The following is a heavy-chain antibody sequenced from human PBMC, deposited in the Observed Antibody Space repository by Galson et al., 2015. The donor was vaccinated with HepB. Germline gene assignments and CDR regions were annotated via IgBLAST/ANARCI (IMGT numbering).Heavy chain of an antibody. CDR1: GYTFTGYY. D-gene: IGHD2-15*01. Sequence: SVKVSCKASGYTFTGYYMHWVRQAPGQGLEWMGWINPNSGGTNYAQKFQGWVTMTRDTSISTAYMELSRLRSDDTAVYYCARVPARYCSGGSCYGDAFDIWGQGTMVTVSS. CDR3: ARVPARYCSGGSCYGDAFDI. J-gene: IGHJ3*02. V-gene: IGHV1-2*04. CDR2: INPNSGGT.